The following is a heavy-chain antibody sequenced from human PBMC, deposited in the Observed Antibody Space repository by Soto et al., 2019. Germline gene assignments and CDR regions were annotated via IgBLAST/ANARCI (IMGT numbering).Heavy chain of an antibody. J-gene: IGHJ4*02. D-gene: IGHD3-22*01. CDR1: GGSFSGYY. CDR3: ARAIFYDSSPY. V-gene: IGHV4-34*01. CDR2: INHSGST. Sequence: SETLSLTCAVYGGSFSGYYWSWIRQPPGKGLEWIGEINHSGSTNYNPSLKGRVTISVDTSKNQFSLKLSSVTAADTAVYYCARAIFYDSSPYWGQGTLVTVSS.